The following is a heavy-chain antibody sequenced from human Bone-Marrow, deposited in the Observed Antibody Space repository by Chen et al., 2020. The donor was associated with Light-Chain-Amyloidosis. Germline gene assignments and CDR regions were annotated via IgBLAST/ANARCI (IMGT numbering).Heavy chain of an antibody. CDR2: ISAFNGYT. CDR1: GYTFTTYG. J-gene: IGHJ4*02. V-gene: IGHV1-18*04. CDR3: ARDRAYSSSLTDPYDF. D-gene: IGHD6-13*01. Sequence: QVQLVQSGAEVKKPGASVKVSCRASGYTFTTYGISWVRQAPGQGLEWMGWISAFNGYTSYAQEFQGRVTMTTDTSTNTAYMELRSLRSDDTAVYYCARDRAYSSSLTDPYDFWGQGTLVTVSS.